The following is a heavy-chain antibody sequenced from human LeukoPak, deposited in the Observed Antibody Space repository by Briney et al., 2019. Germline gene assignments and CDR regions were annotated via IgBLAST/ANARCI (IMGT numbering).Heavy chain of an antibody. D-gene: IGHD4-17*01. CDR1: GGSFSGYY. CDR3: ARGEDGDYYFQH. J-gene: IGHJ1*01. Sequence: SETLSLTCAVYGGSFSGYYWSRIREPPGKGLEWIGEINHSGSSNYNPSLKSRVTISVDTSKNQFSLKLSSVTAADTAVYYCARGEDGDYYFQHWGQGTLVTVSS. CDR2: INHSGSS. V-gene: IGHV4-34*01.